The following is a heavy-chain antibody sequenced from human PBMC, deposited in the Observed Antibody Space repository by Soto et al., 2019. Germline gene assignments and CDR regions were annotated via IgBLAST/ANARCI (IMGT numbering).Heavy chain of an antibody. CDR3: ARDLPRFDP. Sequence: GGSLRRSCAASGFTLSDFYMSLVLQAPGKGLEWVSYMNYSGSTRYYADSVKGRFTISRDNAKNSLYLQMNSLRAEDTAVYYCARDLPRFDPWGQGTLVTVSS. CDR2: MNYSGSTR. V-gene: IGHV3-11*01. J-gene: IGHJ5*02. CDR1: GFTLSDFY.